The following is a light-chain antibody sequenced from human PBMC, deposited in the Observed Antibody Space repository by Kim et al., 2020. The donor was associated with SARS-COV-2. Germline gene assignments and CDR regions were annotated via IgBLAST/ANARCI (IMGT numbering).Light chain of an antibody. CDR1: KLGDKY. V-gene: IGLV3-1*01. CDR2: QDS. J-gene: IGLJ1*01. CDR3: QAWDSSTSV. Sequence: PGPTASITCSGAKLGDKYACWYQQKPGQSPVLVIYQDSKRPSGIPERFSGSNSGNTATLTISGTQAMDEADYYCQAWDSSTSVFGTGTKVTVL.